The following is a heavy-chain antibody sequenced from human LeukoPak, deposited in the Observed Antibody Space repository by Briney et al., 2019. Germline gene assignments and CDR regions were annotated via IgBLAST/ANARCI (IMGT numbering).Heavy chain of an antibody. V-gene: IGHV3-21*01. D-gene: IGHD3-22*01. CDR2: ISSSSSYI. J-gene: IGHJ4*02. CDR3: ARDQYYDSSALGH. CDR1: GFTFSSYS. Sequence: TGGSLRLSCAASGFTFSSYSMNWVRQAPGKGLEWVSSISSSSSYIYYADSVKGRFTISRDNAKNSLYLQMNSLRAEDTAVYYCARDQYYDSSALGHWGQGTLVTVSS.